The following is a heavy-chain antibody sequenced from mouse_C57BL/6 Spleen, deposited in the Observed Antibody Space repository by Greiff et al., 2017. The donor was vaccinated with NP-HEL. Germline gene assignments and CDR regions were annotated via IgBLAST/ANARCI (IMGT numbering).Heavy chain of an antibody. CDR1: GYTFTDYE. V-gene: IGHV1-15*01. D-gene: IGHD4-1*01. CDR3: TEDGLGREFAY. CDR2: IDPETGGT. Sequence: VQLQQSGAELVRPGASVTLSCKASGYTFTDYEMHWVKQTPVHGLEWIGAIDPETGGTAYNQKFKGKAILTADKSSSTAYMELRSLTSEDSAVYYCTEDGLGREFAYWGQGTLVTVSA. J-gene: IGHJ3*01.